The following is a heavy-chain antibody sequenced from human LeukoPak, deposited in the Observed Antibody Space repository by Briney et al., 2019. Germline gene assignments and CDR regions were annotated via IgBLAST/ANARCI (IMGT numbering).Heavy chain of an antibody. CDR3: ASPLELPGY. V-gene: IGHV3-74*01. Sequence: PGGSLRLSCAASGFTFSSYWMHWVRQAPGKGLVWVSRINTDGSSTSYADSVKCRFAISRDNAKNTLYLQMNSLRAEDTAVYYCASPLELPGYWGQGTLVTVSS. J-gene: IGHJ4*02. D-gene: IGHD1-7*01. CDR1: GFTFSSYW. CDR2: INTDGSST.